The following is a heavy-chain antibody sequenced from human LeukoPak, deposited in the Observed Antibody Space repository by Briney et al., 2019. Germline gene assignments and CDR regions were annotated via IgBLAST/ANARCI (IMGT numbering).Heavy chain of an antibody. CDR3: ARGYTYGSA. J-gene: IGHJ5*02. D-gene: IGHD5-18*01. V-gene: IGHV3-23*01. Sequence: PGGSLRLSCAASGFPFSNYNMNWVRQAPGKGLEWVSGISGNGDNTYYTDSVKGRFTISRDNSKNTLYLQMNSLRAEDTAVYYCARGYTYGSAWGQGTLVTVSS. CDR1: GFPFSNYN. CDR2: ISGNGDNT.